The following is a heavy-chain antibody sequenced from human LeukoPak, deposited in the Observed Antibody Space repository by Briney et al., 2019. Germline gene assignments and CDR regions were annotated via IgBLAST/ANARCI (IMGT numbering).Heavy chain of an antibody. D-gene: IGHD3-3*01. J-gene: IGHJ4*02. Sequence: PSETLSLTCTVSGGSISSSSYYWGWIRQPPGKGLEWIGEINHSGSTNYNPSLKSRVTISVDTSKNQFSLKLSSVTAADTAVYYCARGRLRFLEWFPGDYFDYWGQGILVTVSS. CDR1: GGSISSSSYY. CDR3: ARGRLRFLEWFPGDYFDY. CDR2: INHSGST. V-gene: IGHV4-39*07.